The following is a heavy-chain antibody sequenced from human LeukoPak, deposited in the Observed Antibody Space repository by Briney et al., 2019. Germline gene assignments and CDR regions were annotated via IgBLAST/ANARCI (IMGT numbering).Heavy chain of an antibody. Sequence: GGSLRLSCAASGFTFSSYGMHWVRQAPGKGLERVAFMRYDGSNRNYADSVKGRFTISRDNSKNTLYLQMNSLRAEDTAVYYCAKGVKVPLLRYFSYYMDVWGKGPRSPSP. CDR2: MRYDGSNR. D-gene: IGHD3-9*01. J-gene: IGHJ6*03. CDR3: AKGVKVPLLRYFSYYMDV. CDR1: GFTFSSYG. V-gene: IGHV3-30*02.